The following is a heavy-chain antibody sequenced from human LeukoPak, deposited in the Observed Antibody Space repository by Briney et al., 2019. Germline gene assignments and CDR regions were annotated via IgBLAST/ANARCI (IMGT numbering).Heavy chain of an antibody. V-gene: IGHV4-31*03. Sequence: PSETLSLTCTVSGGSISSGGYYWNWIRQHPGKGLEWIGYIYYSGSTYYNPSLKSRVTISVDTSKNQFSLKLSSVTAADTAVYYCARVIGYCSSTSCWRLFDYWGQGALATVSS. CDR1: GGSISSGGYY. J-gene: IGHJ4*02. CDR2: IYYSGST. D-gene: IGHD2-2*01. CDR3: ARVIGYCSSTSCWRLFDY.